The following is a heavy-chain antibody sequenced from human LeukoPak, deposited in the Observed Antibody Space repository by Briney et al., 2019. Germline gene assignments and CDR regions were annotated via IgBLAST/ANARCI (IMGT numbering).Heavy chain of an antibody. CDR1: GFTFSSYW. Sequence: PGGSLRLSCAASGFTFSSYWMSWVRQAPGKGLEWVANIKQDGSEKYYVDFVKGRFTISRDNAKNSLYLQMNSLRAEDTAVYYCAREGAYWSWEDSYQLDEPDAFDIWGQGTMVTVSS. D-gene: IGHD2-2*01. CDR2: IKQDGSEK. J-gene: IGHJ3*02. V-gene: IGHV3-7*01. CDR3: AREGAYWSWEDSYQLDEPDAFDI.